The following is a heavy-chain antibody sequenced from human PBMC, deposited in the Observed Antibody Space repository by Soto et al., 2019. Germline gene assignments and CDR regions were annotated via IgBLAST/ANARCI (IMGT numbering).Heavy chain of an antibody. V-gene: IGHV1-69*01. CDR2: IIPIFGTA. J-gene: IGHJ6*02. CDR1: GGTFSSYA. CDR3: ARGGVVPGLNLYFSGIDV. D-gene: IGHD2-2*01. Sequence: QVQLVQSGAEVKKPGSSVKVSCKASGGTFSSYAISWVRQAPGQGLEWMGGIIPIFGTANYAQKFQGRVTITADESTSTGYMELGSLRSGETAVYYCARGGVVPGLNLYFSGIDVRGQGTTVTVSS.